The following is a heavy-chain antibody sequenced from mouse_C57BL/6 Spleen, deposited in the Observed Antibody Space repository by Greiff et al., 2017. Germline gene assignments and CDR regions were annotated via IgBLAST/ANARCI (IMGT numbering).Heavy chain of an antibody. CDR3: ARVRYYGSSYHWYFDV. CDR1: GYTFTSYW. J-gene: IGHJ1*03. V-gene: IGHV1-69*01. Sequence: VQLQQPGAELVMPGASVKLSCKASGYTFTSYWMHWVKQRPGQGLAWIGEIDPSDSYTNYNQKFKGKSTLTVDKSSSTAYMQRSSLTSEDSAVYYCARVRYYGSSYHWYFDVWGTGTTVTVSS. D-gene: IGHD1-1*01. CDR2: IDPSDSYT.